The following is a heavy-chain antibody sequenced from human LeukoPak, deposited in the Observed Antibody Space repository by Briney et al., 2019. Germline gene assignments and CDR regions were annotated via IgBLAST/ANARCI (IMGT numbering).Heavy chain of an antibody. J-gene: IGHJ4*02. Sequence: SGTLSLTCAVSGGSISSSNWWSWVRQPPGKGLEWIGSIYYSGSTFYNPTLKSRVAISVDTSKNHFSLKLSSVTAADTAVYYCARISGMTTVRNFDYWGQGTLVTVSS. CDR3: ARISGMTTVRNFDY. V-gene: IGHV4-4*02. CDR2: IYYSGST. D-gene: IGHD4-17*01. CDR1: GGSISSSNW.